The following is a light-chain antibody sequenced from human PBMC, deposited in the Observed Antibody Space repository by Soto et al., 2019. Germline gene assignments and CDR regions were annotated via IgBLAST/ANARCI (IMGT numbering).Light chain of an antibody. CDR2: RNS. CDR1: ASTIGRNY. CDR3: AAWDDNLSGLYV. V-gene: IGLV1-47*01. Sequence: QSVLTQSPSASGTPGQRVPISCSGSASTIGRNYVYWYQQLPGTAPKLLIYRNSQRPSGVPDRFSGSKSGTSASLAISGLRSVDEADYYCAAWDDNLSGLYVFGAGTKSPS. J-gene: IGLJ1*01.